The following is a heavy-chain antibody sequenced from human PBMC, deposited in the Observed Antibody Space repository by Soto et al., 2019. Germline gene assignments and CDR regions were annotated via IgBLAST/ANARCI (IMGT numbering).Heavy chain of an antibody. D-gene: IGHD2-21*01. CDR3: ARETGELDY. V-gene: IGHV3-33*01. J-gene: IGHJ4*02. CDR2: IWYDGSNK. Sequence: QVQLVESGGGVVQPGRSLRLSCAASGFTFSSYGMHWVRQAPGKGLEWVAVIWYDGSNKYYADSVKGRFTISRDNSKNTLYLQMNSLRAGDTAVYYCARETGELDYWGQGTLVTVSS. CDR1: GFTFSSYG.